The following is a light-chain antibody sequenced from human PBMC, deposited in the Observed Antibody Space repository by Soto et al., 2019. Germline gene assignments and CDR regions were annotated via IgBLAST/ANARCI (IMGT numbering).Light chain of an antibody. CDR2: HVS. V-gene: IGLV2-14*01. CDR3: SSYTSTSTYV. J-gene: IGLJ1*01. Sequence: QSVLTQPASVSGSPGQSITISCTGTSSDVGGYNYVSWYQQYPGKAPKLMIYHVSNRPSGVSNRFSGSKSGNSASLTISWLQAEDEADYYCSSYTSTSTYVFGTGTQLTVL. CDR1: SSDVGGYNY.